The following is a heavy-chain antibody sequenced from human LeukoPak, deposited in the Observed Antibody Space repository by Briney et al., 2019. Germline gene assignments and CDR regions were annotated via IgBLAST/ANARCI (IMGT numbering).Heavy chain of an antibody. CDR1: GFSFSYYN. V-gene: IGHV3-21*01. CDR3: ARDRSHDDAFDL. Sequence: GGSLRLSCEASGFSFSYYNFNWVRQAPGKGLEWVYSISSSGIDMYYADSLKGRFTISRDNAKNSLYLHMSSLRVEDTAVYYCARDRSHDDAFDLWGQGTMVTVSS. D-gene: IGHD3-16*01. J-gene: IGHJ3*01. CDR2: ISSSGIDM.